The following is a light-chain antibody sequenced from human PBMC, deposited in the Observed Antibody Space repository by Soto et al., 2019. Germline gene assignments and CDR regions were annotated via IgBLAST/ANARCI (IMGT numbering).Light chain of an antibody. CDR2: WAS. J-gene: IGKJ3*01. V-gene: IGKV4-1*01. Sequence: DIVMTQSPDSLAVSLGERDTLNCKSSQSVLYNANNKNYLAWYQKKPGQPPKLLIYWASTRESGVPDRFSGSGSGTDFTLTISSLQAEYVAVYYCQQYYSPPATFGPGTKVDIK. CDR3: QQYYSPPAT. CDR1: QSVLYNANNKNY.